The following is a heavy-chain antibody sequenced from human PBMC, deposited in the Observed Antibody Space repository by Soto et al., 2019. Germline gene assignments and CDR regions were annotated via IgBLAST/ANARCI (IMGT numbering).Heavy chain of an antibody. V-gene: IGHV3-21*01. Sequence: EVQLVESGGGLVKPGGSLRLSCAASGFTFSSYSMNWVRQAPGKGLEWVSSISGSSSYIYYADSVKGRITISRDNAKNSHLQQMSSLTAEDTTVYYCASVSDFGVLMNPFDFWGQGTLVTVSS. D-gene: IGHD3-3*01. CDR2: ISGSSSYI. CDR1: GFTFSSYS. J-gene: IGHJ5*01. CDR3: ASVSDFGVLMNPFDF.